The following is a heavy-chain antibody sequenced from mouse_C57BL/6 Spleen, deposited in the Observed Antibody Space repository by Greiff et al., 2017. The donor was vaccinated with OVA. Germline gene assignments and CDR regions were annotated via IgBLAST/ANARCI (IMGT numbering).Heavy chain of an antibody. D-gene: IGHD2-4*01. CDR3: ARRPYRDYDYYAMDY. CDR1: GFTFSDYY. J-gene: IGHJ4*01. Sequence: EVQLVESGGGLVQPGGSLKLSCAASGFTFSDYYMYWVRQTPEKRLEWVAYISNGGGSTYYPDTVKGRFTISRDNAKNTLYLQMSRLKSEDTARYYCARRPYRDYDYYAMDYWGQGTSVTVSS. CDR2: ISNGGGST. V-gene: IGHV5-12*01.